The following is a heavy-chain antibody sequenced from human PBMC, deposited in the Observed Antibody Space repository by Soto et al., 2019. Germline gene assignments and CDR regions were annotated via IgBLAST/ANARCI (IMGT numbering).Heavy chain of an antibody. D-gene: IGHD3-10*01. CDR2: ISGSGGST. V-gene: IGHV3-23*01. CDR1: GFTFSSYA. CDR3: AKGPVLLWFGTPDAFDI. Sequence: GSLRLSCAASGFTFSSYAMSWVRQAPGKGLEWVSAISGSGGSTYYADSVKRRFTISRDNSKNTLYLQMNSLRAEDTAVYYCAKGPVLLWFGTPDAFDIWGQGTMVTVSS. J-gene: IGHJ3*02.